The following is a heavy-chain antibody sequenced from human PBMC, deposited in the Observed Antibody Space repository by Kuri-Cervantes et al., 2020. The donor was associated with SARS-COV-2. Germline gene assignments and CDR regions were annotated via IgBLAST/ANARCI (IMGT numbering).Heavy chain of an antibody. J-gene: IGHJ4*02. D-gene: IGHD5-24*01. CDR3: ARGMAYYFDF. CDR2: ISWNSGSI. V-gene: IGHV3-9*01. CDR1: GFTFDDYA. Sequence: LSLTCAASGFTFDDYAMHWVRQAPGKGLEWVSGISWNSGSIGYADSVKGRFTISRDNAKNSLYLQMNSLRSEDTAVYYCARGMAYYFDFWGQGTLVTVSS.